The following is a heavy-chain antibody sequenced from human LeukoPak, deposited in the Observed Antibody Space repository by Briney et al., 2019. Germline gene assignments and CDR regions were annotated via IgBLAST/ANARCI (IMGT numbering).Heavy chain of an antibody. CDR3: AREEHSSGWYLLDY. CDR1: GGTFSSYA. V-gene: IGHV1-69*06. J-gene: IGHJ4*02. D-gene: IGHD6-19*01. Sequence: GASVKVSCKASGGTFSSYAISWVRQAPGQGLEWMGGIIPIFGTANYAQKFQGRVTITADKSTSTAYMELSSLRSEDTAVYYCAREEHSSGWYLLDYWGQGTLVTVSS. CDR2: IIPIFGTA.